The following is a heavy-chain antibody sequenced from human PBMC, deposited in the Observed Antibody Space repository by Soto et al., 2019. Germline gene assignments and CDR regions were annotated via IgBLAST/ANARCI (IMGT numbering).Heavy chain of an antibody. Sequence: PSETLSLNCTLSGGSVSNRHYYWGWIRQSPGKGLDWIGSVYYRGRSYSKSSVKSRVTIAVDTSKNQFYLNLNSVTASDTAVYFCVSQRTSVLTQAYFDYWGPGALVTVSS. V-gene: IGHV4-39*01. CDR1: GGSVSNRHYY. CDR2: VYYRGRS. CDR3: VSQRTSVLTQAYFDY. J-gene: IGHJ4*02. D-gene: IGHD2-8*01.